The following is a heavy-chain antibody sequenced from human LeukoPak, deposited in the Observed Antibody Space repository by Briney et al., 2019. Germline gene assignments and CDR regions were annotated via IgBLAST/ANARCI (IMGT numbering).Heavy chain of an antibody. D-gene: IGHD6-13*01. CDR3: AKSSIAAAGPLRAEYFQH. Sequence: PGGSLRLSCAASGFTFSSYGMHWVRQAPGKGLEWVAFIRYDGSNKYYADSVKGRFTISRDNSKNTLYLQMNSLRAEDTAVYYCAKSSIAAAGPLRAEYFQHWGQGTLVTVSS. CDR2: IRYDGSNK. CDR1: GFTFSSYG. J-gene: IGHJ1*01. V-gene: IGHV3-30*02.